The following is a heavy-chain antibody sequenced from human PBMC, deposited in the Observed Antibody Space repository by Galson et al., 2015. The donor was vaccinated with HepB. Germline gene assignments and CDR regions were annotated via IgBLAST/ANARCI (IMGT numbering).Heavy chain of an antibody. D-gene: IGHD4-17*01. J-gene: IGHJ6*02. CDR3: ARMTTVTTSNPYYYYGMDV. CDR2: IYHSGST. Sequence: SETLSLTCAVSGGSISSSNWWSWVRQPPGKGLEWIGEIYHSGSTNYNPSLKSRVTISVDKSKNQFSLKLSSVTAADTAVYYCARMTTVTTSNPYYYYGMDVWGQGTTVTVSS. CDR1: GGSISSSNW. V-gene: IGHV4-4*02.